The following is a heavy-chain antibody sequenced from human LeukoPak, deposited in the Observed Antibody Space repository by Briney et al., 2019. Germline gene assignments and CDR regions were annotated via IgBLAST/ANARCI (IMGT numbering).Heavy chain of an antibody. Sequence: ASVKVSCKASGYTFTGYYMHWERQAPGQGLEWMGWINPNSGGTNYAQKFQGRVTMTRDTSISTAYMELSRLRSDDTAVYYCARDAAGNDAFDIWGQGTMVTVSS. CDR3: ARDAAGNDAFDI. J-gene: IGHJ3*02. CDR1: GYTFTGYY. D-gene: IGHD6-19*01. V-gene: IGHV1-2*02. CDR2: INPNSGGT.